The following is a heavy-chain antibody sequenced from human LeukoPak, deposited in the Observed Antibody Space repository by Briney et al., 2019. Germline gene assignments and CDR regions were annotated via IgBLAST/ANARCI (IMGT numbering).Heavy chain of an antibody. CDR3: ARGGRGSAAVVAPRSFDI. CDR2: TYTRGNS. D-gene: IGHD3-22*01. Sequence: GGSLRLSCAASGFDVSSHHMVWVRQAPGKGLEWVSVTYTRGNSYYTDSVKGRFIISRDTSKNTMDLQMNSLRPEDSALYFCARGGRGSAAVVAPRSFDIWGQGTMVAVSS. J-gene: IGHJ3*02. CDR1: GFDVSSHH. V-gene: IGHV3-53*01.